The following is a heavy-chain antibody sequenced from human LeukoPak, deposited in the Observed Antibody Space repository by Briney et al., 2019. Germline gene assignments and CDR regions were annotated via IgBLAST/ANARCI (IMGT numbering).Heavy chain of an antibody. J-gene: IGHJ3*02. CDR3: ARGKRMATSRNAFDI. D-gene: IGHD5-24*01. CDR1: GLTFSSYS. Sequence: GGSLRLSCAASGLTFSSYSMNWVRQAPGKGLEWVSSIGSSSSYIYYADSVKGRFTISRDNAKNSLYLQMNSLRAEDTAVYYCARGKRMATSRNAFDIWGQGTMVTVSS. V-gene: IGHV3-21*01. CDR2: IGSSSSYI.